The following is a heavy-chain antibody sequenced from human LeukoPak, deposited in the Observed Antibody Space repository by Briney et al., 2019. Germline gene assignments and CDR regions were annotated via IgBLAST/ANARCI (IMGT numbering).Heavy chain of an antibody. J-gene: IGHJ6*03. Sequence: SVKVSCKASGGTFSSYAISWVRQAPGQGLEWMGGIIPIFGTANYAQKFQGRVTITADKSTSTAYMELSSLRSEDAAVYYCARDQGTQRDFWSGYFSFLYYMDVWGKGTTVTVSS. D-gene: IGHD3-3*01. CDR3: ARDQGTQRDFWSGYFSFLYYMDV. CDR1: GGTFSSYA. V-gene: IGHV1-69*06. CDR2: IIPIFGTA.